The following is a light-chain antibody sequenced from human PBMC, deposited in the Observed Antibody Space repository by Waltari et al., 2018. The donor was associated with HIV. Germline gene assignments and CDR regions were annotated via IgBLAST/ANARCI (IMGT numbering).Light chain of an antibody. J-gene: IGLJ3*02. CDR2: SNN. CDR3: AAWDDSLNGPM. Sequence: QSVLPQPPSAPGTPGQGVPILCSGSGPKIGSKDVNWYQQLPGTAPKLLIYSNNQRPSGVPDRFSGSKSGTSASLAISGIQSEDDADYYCAAWDDSLNGPMFGGGTKLTVL. CDR1: GPKIGSKD. V-gene: IGLV1-44*01.